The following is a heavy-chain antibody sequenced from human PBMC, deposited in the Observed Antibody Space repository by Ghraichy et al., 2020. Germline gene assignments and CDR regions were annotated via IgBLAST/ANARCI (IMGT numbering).Heavy chain of an antibody. CDR3: ARGLYYGVDV. V-gene: IGHV3-48*03. Sequence: GGSLRLSCAASGFTFSSYEMNWVRQAPGKGLEWVSYISSSGSTIYYADSVKGRFTISRDNAKNSLYLQVNSLRDEDTAVYYCARGLYYGVDVWGQGTTVTVSS. J-gene: IGHJ6*02. D-gene: IGHD3-16*01. CDR2: ISSSGSTI. CDR1: GFTFSSYE.